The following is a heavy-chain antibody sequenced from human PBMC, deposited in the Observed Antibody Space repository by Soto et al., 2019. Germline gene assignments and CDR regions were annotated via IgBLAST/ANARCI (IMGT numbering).Heavy chain of an antibody. J-gene: IGHJ3*02. CDR3: ARDDQYVFDI. CDR2: ISGSSWSLI. D-gene: IGHD2-2*01. Sequence: EVQLVESGGGLVQPGGSLRLSCAASGFTFSTYSMNWVRQAPGKGLEWVSYISGSSWSLISYADSVKGRFTISRDNAKNPLYLQMNSLRAEDTAVYFCARDDQYVFDIWGQGTRVTVSS. V-gene: IGHV3-48*01. CDR1: GFTFSTYS.